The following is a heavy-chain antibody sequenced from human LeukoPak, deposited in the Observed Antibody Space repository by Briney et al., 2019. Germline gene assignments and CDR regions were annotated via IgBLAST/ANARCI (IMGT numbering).Heavy chain of an antibody. V-gene: IGHV1-69*04. J-gene: IGHJ4*02. D-gene: IGHD6-19*01. CDR1: GGTFSSYA. CDR3: ARSPALINIAVAAFFDY. CDR2: IIPILGIA. Sequence: GASVKVSCKASGGTFSSYAISWVRQAPGQGLEWMGRIIPILGIANYAQKFQGRVTITADKSTSTAYMELSSLRSEDTAVYYCARSPALINIAVAAFFDYWGQGTLVTVSS.